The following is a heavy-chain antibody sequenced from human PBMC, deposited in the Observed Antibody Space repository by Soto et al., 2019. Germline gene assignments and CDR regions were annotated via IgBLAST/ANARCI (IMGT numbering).Heavy chain of an antibody. CDR3: VRDRRIYYSDPHDEFVASDYEV. D-gene: IGHD3-22*01. CDR2: FIPIFRTL. Sequence: QVQLIQSEAEVKKPGSSVRVSCTASGGIFGSHGFSWVRQAPGQRLEWVGGFIPIFRTLTYTEKFQARVRIAADESQNAVYLDLSSLTSEDTAVYYCVRDRRIYYSDPHDEFVASDYEVWGQGTMVSVSS. J-gene: IGHJ3*01. V-gene: IGHV1-69*01. CDR1: GGIFGSHG.